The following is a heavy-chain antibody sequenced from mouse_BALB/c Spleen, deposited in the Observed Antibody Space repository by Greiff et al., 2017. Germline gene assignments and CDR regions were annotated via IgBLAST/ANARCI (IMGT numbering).Heavy chain of an antibody. D-gene: IGHD2-14*01. CDR2: ISSGSSTI. CDR1: GFTFSSFG. V-gene: IGHV5-17*02. Sequence: EVQLQESGGGLVQPGGSRKLSCAASGFTFSSFGMHWVRQAPEKGLEWVAYISSGSSTIYYADTVKGRFTISRDNPKNTLFLQMTSLRSEDTAMYYCARNYRYDAYFDYWGQGTTRTVSS. CDR3: ARNYRYDAYFDY. J-gene: IGHJ2*01.